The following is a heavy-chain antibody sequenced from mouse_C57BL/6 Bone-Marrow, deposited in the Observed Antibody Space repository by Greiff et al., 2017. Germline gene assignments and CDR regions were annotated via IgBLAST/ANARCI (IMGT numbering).Heavy chain of an antibody. J-gene: IGHJ4*01. CDR1: GYTFTNYW. CDR3: ARSRGNSYYAMDY. D-gene: IGHD2-1*01. V-gene: IGHV1-63*01. Sequence: QVQLKQSGAELVRPGTSVKMSCKASGYTFTNYWIGWAKQRPGHGLEWIGDIYPGGGYTNYHEKFKGKATLTADKSSSTAYMQFSSLTSEDSAIYYCARSRGNSYYAMDYWGQGTSVTVSS. CDR2: IYPGGGYT.